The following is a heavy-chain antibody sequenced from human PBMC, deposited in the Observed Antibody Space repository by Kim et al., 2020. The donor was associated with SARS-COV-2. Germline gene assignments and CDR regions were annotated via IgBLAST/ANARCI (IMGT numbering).Heavy chain of an antibody. D-gene: IGHD5-12*01. V-gene: IGHV3-23*03. CDR1: GFTFSSYA. CDR3: ATGGATADFDY. Sequence: GGSLRLSCAASGFTFSSYAMSWVLQAPGKGLEWVSVIYSGGSSTYYADSVKGRFTISRDNSKNTLYLQMNSLRAEDTAVYYCATGGATADFDYWGQGTLV. CDR2: IYSGGSST. J-gene: IGHJ4*02.